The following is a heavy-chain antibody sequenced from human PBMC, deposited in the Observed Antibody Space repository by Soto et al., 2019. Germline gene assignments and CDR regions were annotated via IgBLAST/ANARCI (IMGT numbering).Heavy chain of an antibody. CDR2: IYYSGST. CDR1: GGSISSYY. CDR3: ASRPFYYYGLDV. Sequence: SETLSLTCTVSGGSISSYYWSWIRQPPGKGLEWIGYIYYSGSTNYNPSLKSRVTISLDRSKNQFSLKMTSVTAADTALYYCASRPFYYYGLDVWGQGTTV. J-gene: IGHJ6*02. V-gene: IGHV4-59*12.